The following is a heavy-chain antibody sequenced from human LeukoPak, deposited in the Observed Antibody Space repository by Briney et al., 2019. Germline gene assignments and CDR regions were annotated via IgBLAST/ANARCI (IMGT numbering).Heavy chain of an antibody. J-gene: IGHJ4*02. Sequence: GASLRLSCAASGFTFSSYGMHWVRQAPGKGLEWVAVIWYDGSNKYYADSVKGRFTISRDNSKNTLYLQMNSLRAEDTAVYYCARVRGYSYVGSFDYWGQGTLVTVSS. D-gene: IGHD5-18*01. CDR2: IWYDGSNK. CDR1: GFTFSSYG. V-gene: IGHV3-33*08. CDR3: ARVRGYSYVGSFDY.